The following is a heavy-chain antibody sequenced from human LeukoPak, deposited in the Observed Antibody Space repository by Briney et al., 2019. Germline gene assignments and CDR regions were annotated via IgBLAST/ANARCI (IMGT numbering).Heavy chain of an antibody. CDR2: ISESGDKT. Sequence: PGGSLRLSCAASGFTFNNYAMNWVRQAPGKGLEWVSAISESGDKTHYADSVKGRFTISRDNSQNTLYLQMNSLRAEDTALYYCAKQWVDCWGQGTLVIVSS. V-gene: IGHV3-23*01. J-gene: IGHJ4*02. CDR3: AKQWVDC. D-gene: IGHD1-26*01. CDR1: GFTFNNYA.